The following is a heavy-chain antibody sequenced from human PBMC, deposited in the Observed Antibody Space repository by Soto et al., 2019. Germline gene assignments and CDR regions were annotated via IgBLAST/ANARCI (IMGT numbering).Heavy chain of an antibody. CDR3: ARGGNPIDY. J-gene: IGHJ4*02. CDR1: GYTFTNFG. V-gene: IGHV1-18*01. CDR2: IRAYNVNT. D-gene: IGHD3-16*01. Sequence: QVQLVQSGAEVKKPGASVKVSCKASGYTFTNFGITWVRQAPGQGREWMGWIRAYNVNTNYAQNFQGRVTMTTDTSTSTSYMELRSLRSDDTAVYYCARGGNPIDYWGQGTLVTVSS.